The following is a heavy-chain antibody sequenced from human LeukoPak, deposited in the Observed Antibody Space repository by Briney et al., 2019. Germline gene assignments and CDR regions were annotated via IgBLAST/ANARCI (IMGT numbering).Heavy chain of an antibody. CDR2: IWDDGSNE. Sequence: GGSLRLSCAASGFTFSNYGMHWVRQAPGKGLEWVAVIWDDGSNEYYADSVKGRFTIFRDNRRNALYLQMNSLRAEDTAVYSCARDHSGTQDYWGQGTLVTVSS. CDR3: ARDHSGTQDY. V-gene: IGHV3-33*01. J-gene: IGHJ4*02. D-gene: IGHD1-1*01. CDR1: GFTFSNYG.